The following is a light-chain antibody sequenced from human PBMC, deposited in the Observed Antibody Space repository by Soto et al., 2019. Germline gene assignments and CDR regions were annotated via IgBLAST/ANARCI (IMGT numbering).Light chain of an antibody. Sequence: QSVLTQSPSASASLGASVKLTCTLDSGHRNYAIAWHQQQSEKGPRYLMTVNSDGSHVKADGIPDRFSASSSGAERYLTISNLQAEDEAHYFCQTWGIGPPVKFGGGTKLTVL. CDR3: QTWGIGPPVK. CDR1: SGHRNYA. V-gene: IGLV4-69*01. CDR2: VNSDGSH. J-gene: IGLJ3*02.